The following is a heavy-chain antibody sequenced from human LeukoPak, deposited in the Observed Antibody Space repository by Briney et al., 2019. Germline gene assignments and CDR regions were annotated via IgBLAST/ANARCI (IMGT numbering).Heavy chain of an antibody. CDR3: AKDKYSSSLGDNWFDP. D-gene: IGHD6-13*01. CDR2: IYTGGNT. V-gene: IGHV3-53*01. J-gene: IGHJ5*02. Sequence: GGSLRLSCAASGFSVSGNYMSWVRQAPGKGLEWVSIIYTGGNTYYADSVKGRFTISRDNSRNTVYLQMNNLRAEDTAVYYCAKDKYSSSLGDNWFDPWGQGTLVTVSS. CDR1: GFSVSGNY.